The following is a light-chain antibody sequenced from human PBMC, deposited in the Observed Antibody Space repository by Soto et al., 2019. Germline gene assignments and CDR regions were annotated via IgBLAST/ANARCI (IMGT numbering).Light chain of an antibody. CDR2: GAS. V-gene: IGKV3-20*01. CDR3: QQYGSSLST. J-gene: IGKJ1*01. CDR1: QSVSSSY. Sequence: EIVLTQSPGTLSLSPGERATLSCRASQSVSSSYLAWYQQKPGQAPRLLIYGASSRATGIPDRFSGSGSGTDFPLTISTLEPEDFAVYYCQQYGSSLSTFGQGTKVEIK.